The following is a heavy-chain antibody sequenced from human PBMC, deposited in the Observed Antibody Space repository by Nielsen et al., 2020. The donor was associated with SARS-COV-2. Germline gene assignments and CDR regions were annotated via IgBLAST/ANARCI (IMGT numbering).Heavy chain of an antibody. CDR1: GYSFTSYW. D-gene: IGHD5-18*01. V-gene: IGHV5-51*01. J-gene: IGHJ4*02. Sequence: GESLKISCKGSGYSFTSYWIGWVRQMPGKGLEWMGIIYPGDSDTRYSPSFQGQVTISADKSISTTYLEWNSLKASDSAMYYCARGGGYNYGILDYWGQGTLVTVSS. CDR3: ARGGGYNYGILDY. CDR2: IYPGDSDT.